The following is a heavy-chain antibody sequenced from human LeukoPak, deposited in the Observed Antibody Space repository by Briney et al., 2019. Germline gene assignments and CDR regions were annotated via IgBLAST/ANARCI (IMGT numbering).Heavy chain of an antibody. CDR2: IYHSGST. Sequence: SETLSLTCTVSGYSISSGYYWGWIRQPPGKGLEWIGSIYHSGSTYYNPSLKSRVTISVDTSKNQFSLKLSSVTAADTAVYYCARGAVLVGAAFDYWGQGNLVTVSS. CDR3: ARGAVLVGAAFDY. J-gene: IGHJ4*02. D-gene: IGHD2-15*01. V-gene: IGHV4-38-2*02. CDR1: GYSISSGYY.